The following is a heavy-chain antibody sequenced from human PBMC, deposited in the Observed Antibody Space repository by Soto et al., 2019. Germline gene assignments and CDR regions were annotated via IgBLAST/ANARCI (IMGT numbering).Heavy chain of an antibody. J-gene: IGHJ3*01. V-gene: IGHV4-31*03. CDR1: GGSISSGGYY. CDR2: IYYSGST. Sequence: QVQLQESGPGLVKPSQTLSLTCTVSGGSISSGGYYWSWIRQHPGKGLEWIGYIYYSGSTYYNPSRKSRVTISVDTSKNQFSLKLSSVTAADTAVYYCARDGFTRGYSDETPLDAFDLWGQGTMVTVSS. D-gene: IGHD5-12*01. CDR3: ARDGFTRGYSDETPLDAFDL.